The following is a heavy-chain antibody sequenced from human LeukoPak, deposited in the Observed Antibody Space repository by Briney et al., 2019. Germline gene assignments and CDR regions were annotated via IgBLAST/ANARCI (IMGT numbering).Heavy chain of an antibody. Sequence: GGSLRLSCAASGFTFSSYSMNWVRQAPGKGLEWVSSISSSSIYIYYADSVKGRFTISRDNSKNTLYLQMNSLRAEDMALYYCAKDSGSQHIGGPFDYWGQGTLVTVSS. CDR2: ISSSSIYI. V-gene: IGHV3-21*04. J-gene: IGHJ4*02. CDR3: AKDSGSQHIGGPFDY. D-gene: IGHD3-10*01. CDR1: GFTFSSYS.